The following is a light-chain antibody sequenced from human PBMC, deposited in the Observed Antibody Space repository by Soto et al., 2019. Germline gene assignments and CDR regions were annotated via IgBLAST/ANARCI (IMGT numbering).Light chain of an antibody. CDR3: QQYDTHLVT. CDR1: QSISSW. J-gene: IGKJ4*01. Sequence: DIQMTQSPSTLSASVGDRVTITCRASQSISSWLAWYQQKPGKAPKLLIYKASSLESGVPSRFSGSGSGTEFTLTISSLQPYDFATYYCQQYDTHLVTFAGGTEVDIK. CDR2: KAS. V-gene: IGKV1-5*03.